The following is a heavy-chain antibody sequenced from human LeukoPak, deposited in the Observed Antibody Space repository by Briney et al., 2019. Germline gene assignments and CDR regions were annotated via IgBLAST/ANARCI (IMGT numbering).Heavy chain of an antibody. CDR2: ISPTTGTT. J-gene: IGHJ4*02. D-gene: IGHD4-17*01. CDR1: GFTFSSYA. V-gene: IGHV3-23*01. Sequence: TGGSLRLSCAASGFTFSSYAMSWIRPAPGKGREWLSAISPTTGTTFYADSVKGRFTISRDNSKNTLYLQMNSLRAEDTAIYYCATKTSYGDRYFDYWGQGTLVTVSS. CDR3: ATKTSYGDRYFDY.